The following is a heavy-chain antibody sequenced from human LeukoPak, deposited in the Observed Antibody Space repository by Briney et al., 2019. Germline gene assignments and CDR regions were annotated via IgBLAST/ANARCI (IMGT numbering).Heavy chain of an antibody. J-gene: IGHJ5*02. Sequence: PSETLSLTCTVSGSSISSSSYYWGWIRQPPGKGLEWIGSIYYSGSTYYNPSLKSRVTISVDTSKNQFSLKLSSVTAADTAVYYCARLIQWFDPWGQGTLVTVSS. CDR1: GSSISSSSYY. CDR2: IYYSGST. CDR3: ARLIQWFDP. V-gene: IGHV4-39*01.